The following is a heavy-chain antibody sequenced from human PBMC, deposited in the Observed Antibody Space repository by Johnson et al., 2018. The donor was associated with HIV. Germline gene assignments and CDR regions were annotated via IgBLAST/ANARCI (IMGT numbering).Heavy chain of an antibody. D-gene: IGHD6-19*01. CDR3: ARGPSSGCLGDNVRGLLGLRWDM. J-gene: IGHJ6*02. Sequence: VQLVESGGGLVQPGGSLRLSCAASGFTFSSYWMSWVRQAPGKGLEWVANIKQDGSEKYYVDSVKGRFTISRDNAKNSLYLQMNSLRAEDTAVYYCARGPSSGCLGDNVRGLLGLRWDMWG. CDR1: GFTFSSYW. CDR2: IKQDGSEK. V-gene: IGHV3-7*04.